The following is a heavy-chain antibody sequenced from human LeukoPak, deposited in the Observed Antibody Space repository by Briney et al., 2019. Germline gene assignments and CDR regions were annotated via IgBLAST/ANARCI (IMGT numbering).Heavy chain of an antibody. CDR3: ARGDYYYDSSGYSHFDY. CDR1: GYIFTDYY. D-gene: IGHD3-22*01. Sequence: ASVRVSCKASGYIFTDYYIHWVRQAPGQGHEWMGRINPNSGGTNFAQKFQARVTMTSDTSISTAYMEVSGLESDDTAVYYCARGDYYYDSSGYSHFDYWGQGALVTVSS. CDR2: INPNSGGT. J-gene: IGHJ4*02. V-gene: IGHV1-2*06.